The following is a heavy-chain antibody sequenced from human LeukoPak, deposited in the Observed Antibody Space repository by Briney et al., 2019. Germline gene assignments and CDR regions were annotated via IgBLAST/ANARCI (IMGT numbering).Heavy chain of an antibody. V-gene: IGHV6-1*01. D-gene: IGHD3-3*01. CDR3: ARAPDYDFWSGPFDY. J-gene: IGHJ4*02. CDR1: GDSVSSNSAA. Sequence: SQTLSLTCAISGDSVSSNSAAWNWIRQSPSRGLEWLGRTYYRSKWYNDYAVSVKSRITINPDTSKNQFSLKLSSVTAADTAVYYCARAPDYDFWSGPFDYWGQGTLVTVSS. CDR2: TYYRSKWYN.